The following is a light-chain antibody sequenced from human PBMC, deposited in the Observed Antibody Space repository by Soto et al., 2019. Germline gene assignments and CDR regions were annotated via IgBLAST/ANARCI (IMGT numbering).Light chain of an antibody. CDR3: QQYFNWPLTWT. V-gene: IGKV3-15*01. Sequence: EIELTQSPATLSVSAGGTVTLSCRASQSIRTNVAWYQQMPGQAPRLLVYGASTRATGVPARFSGSGSGIEFTLTISSLQSEDSAFYYCQQYFNWPLTWTFGPGTKV. J-gene: IGKJ1*01. CDR1: QSIRTN. CDR2: GAS.